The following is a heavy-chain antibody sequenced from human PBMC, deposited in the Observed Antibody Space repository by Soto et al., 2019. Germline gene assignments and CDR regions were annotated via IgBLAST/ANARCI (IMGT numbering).Heavy chain of an antibody. J-gene: IGHJ6*02. CDR3: ARERSGPDWRYYGMDV. D-gene: IGHD6-19*01. V-gene: IGHV1-18*01. CDR2: ISAYNGNT. Sequence: QVQLVQSGAEVKKPGAAVKVSCKASGYTFTSYGISWVRQAPGQGLEWMGWISAYNGNTNYAQKLQGRVTMTTDTSTSTAYMELRSLRSDDTAVYYCARERSGPDWRYYGMDVWGQGTTVTVSS. CDR1: GYTFTSYG.